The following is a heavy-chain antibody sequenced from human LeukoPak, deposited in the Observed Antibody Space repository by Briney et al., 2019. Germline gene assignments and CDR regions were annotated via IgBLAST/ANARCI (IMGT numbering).Heavy chain of an antibody. Sequence: SETLCLTCAVYGGSFSGYYWSWLRQPPGKGLEWIGEINHSGSTNYNPSLKSRVTISVDTSKNQFSLKLSSVTAADTAVYYCARDRAVAGIGYWGQGTLVTVSS. J-gene: IGHJ4*02. V-gene: IGHV4-34*01. CDR3: ARDRAVAGIGY. CDR1: GGSFSGYY. CDR2: INHSGST. D-gene: IGHD6-19*01.